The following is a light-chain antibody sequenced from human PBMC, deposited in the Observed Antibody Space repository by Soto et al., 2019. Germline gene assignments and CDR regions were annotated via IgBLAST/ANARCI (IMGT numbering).Light chain of an antibody. CDR1: QSVPSR. J-gene: IGKJ5*01. CDR3: QQYKSWPPIT. Sequence: EKVMTQSPSTLSVSPGEDVTLXXRASQSVPSRIAWYQQKPGQAPSLLXYGASTRATGVPDRFSGTGSGTEFTLTISSLKSEDYAVYYCQQYKSWPPITFGQGTRLEIK. V-gene: IGKV3-15*01. CDR2: GAS.